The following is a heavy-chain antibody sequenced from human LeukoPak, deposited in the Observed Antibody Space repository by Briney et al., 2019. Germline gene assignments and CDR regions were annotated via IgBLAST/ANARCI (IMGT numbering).Heavy chain of an antibody. Sequence: SETLSLTCTVSGGSISSSSYYWGWIRQPPGKGLEWIGSIYYSGSTYYNPSLKSRVTISVDTSKNQFSLKLSSVTAADTAVYYCATDYGDRDAFDIWGQGTMDPVSS. D-gene: IGHD4-17*01. CDR2: IYYSGST. CDR1: GGSISSSSYY. CDR3: ATDYGDRDAFDI. J-gene: IGHJ3*02. V-gene: IGHV4-39*01.